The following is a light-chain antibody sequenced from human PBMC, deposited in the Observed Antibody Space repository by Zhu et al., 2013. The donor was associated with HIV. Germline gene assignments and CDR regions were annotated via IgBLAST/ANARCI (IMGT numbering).Light chain of an antibody. CDR2: GTS. CDR1: QGIRND. J-gene: IGKJ3*01. CDR3: HHVNDNPA. Sequence: DIQMTQFPSSLSASVGDRVTITCRASQGIRNDLGWYQQKPGKAPKRLIYGTSNLQSGVPSRFSGSTSGTQFTLTISSLQPEDFATYYCHHVNDNPAFGPGTKVDFK. V-gene: IGKV1-17*01.